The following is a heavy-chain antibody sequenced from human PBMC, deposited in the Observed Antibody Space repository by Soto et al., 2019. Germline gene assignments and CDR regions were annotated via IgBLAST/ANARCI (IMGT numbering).Heavy chain of an antibody. CDR1: GFPFSDSA. CDR2: IRGKPKGSTT. J-gene: IGHJ4*02. V-gene: IGHV3-73*01. D-gene: IGHD3-16*01. CDR3: TSHDDYIGGSHMF. Sequence: EVQLVESGGGLVQPGGSLRLSCVASGFPFSDSAIHWVRQASGKGLEWVGRIRGKPKGSTTAYGASVRGRFIISRDDSKNTAYLQMNSLETEDTAVYYCTSHDDYIGGSHMFWGQVILVTVS.